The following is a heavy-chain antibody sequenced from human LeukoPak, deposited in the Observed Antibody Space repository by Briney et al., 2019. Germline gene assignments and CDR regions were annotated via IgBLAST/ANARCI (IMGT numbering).Heavy chain of an antibody. J-gene: IGHJ5*02. D-gene: IGHD6-13*01. CDR3: ARGRVAAAGFWLRWFDP. Sequence: GASVKVSCKASGYTFTSYDINWVRQATGQGLEWMGWMNPNSGNTGYAQKFQGRVTITRNTSISTAYMELSSLRSEDTAVYHCARGRVAAAGFWLRWFDPWGQGTLVTVSS. CDR2: MNPNSGNT. CDR1: GYTFTSYD. V-gene: IGHV1-8*03.